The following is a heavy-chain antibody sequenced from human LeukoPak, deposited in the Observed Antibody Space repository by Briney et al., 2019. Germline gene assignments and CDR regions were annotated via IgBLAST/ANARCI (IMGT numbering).Heavy chain of an antibody. Sequence: QAGGSLRLSCAASGFTFSSYSMNWVRQAPGKGLEWVSYISSSSSTIYYADSVKGRFTISRDNAKNSLYLQINSLRAEDTALCYCARRPATIAVAGYDYWGQGTLVTVSS. V-gene: IGHV3-48*04. CDR1: GFTFSSYS. J-gene: IGHJ4*02. CDR3: ARRPATIAVAGYDY. CDR2: ISSSSSTI. D-gene: IGHD6-19*01.